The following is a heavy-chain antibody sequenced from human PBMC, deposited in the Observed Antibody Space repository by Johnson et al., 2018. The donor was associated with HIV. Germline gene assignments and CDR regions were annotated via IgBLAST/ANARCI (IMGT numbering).Heavy chain of an antibody. J-gene: IGHJ3*02. CDR3: AKSLFSISGPYDAFDM. V-gene: IGHV3-30*18. D-gene: IGHD2/OR15-2a*01. CDR1: GFTFSRYG. CDR2: ISNDGSNK. Sequence: QVQLVESGGGVVQPGRSLRLSCAASGFTFSRYGIHWVRQAPGKGLEWVAVISNDGSNKYYADSVKGRFTISRDNSKNTLYLQMNSLRAEDTAVYYCAKSLFSISGPYDAFDMWGQGTMVTVS.